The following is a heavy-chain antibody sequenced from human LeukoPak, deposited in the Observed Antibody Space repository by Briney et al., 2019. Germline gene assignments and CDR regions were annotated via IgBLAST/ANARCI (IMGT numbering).Heavy chain of an antibody. J-gene: IGHJ3*01. CDR3: ATRPRELLSGIP. D-gene: IGHD1-26*01. Sequence: GGSLRLSCAASGFTFSNYAMTWVRQAPGKGLEWVSGISVGGDITYYADSVKGRFTISRDNSKKTLYLQMSSLRAEDTAVYYCATRPRELLSGIPWGQGTMVTVSS. CDR1: GFTFSNYA. CDR2: ISVGGDIT. V-gene: IGHV3-23*01.